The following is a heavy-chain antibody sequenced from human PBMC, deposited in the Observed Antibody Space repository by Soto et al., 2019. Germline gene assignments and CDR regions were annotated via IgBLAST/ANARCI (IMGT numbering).Heavy chain of an antibody. CDR3: AREAGATVANNGFDS. Sequence: EVQVVESGGGLVQPGGSLRVSCVGSGFTFRSYWMSWVRQAPGKGLEWVANIRPDGSEKYYVDSVKGRFTISRDNAKNSLYLQMSSLRAEDTAVYYCAREAGATVANNGFDSWGQGALVTVSS. D-gene: IGHD6-25*01. J-gene: IGHJ5*01. CDR1: GFTFRSYW. CDR2: IRPDGSEK. V-gene: IGHV3-7*03.